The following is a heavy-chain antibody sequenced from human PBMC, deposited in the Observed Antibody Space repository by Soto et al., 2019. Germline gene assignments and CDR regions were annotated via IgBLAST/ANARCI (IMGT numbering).Heavy chain of an antibody. V-gene: IGHV3-73*02. J-gene: IGHJ2*01. D-gene: IGHD2-21*01. CDR2: IRSKASNYAT. CDR1: GFAFSGSA. Sequence: EVQLVESGGGLVQPGGSLKLSCAASGFAFSGSAMHWVRQASGKGLEWVGRIRSKASNYATAYAASVKGRFTISIDDSKAVVYLPMNSLQTEDTAVYFCTRPALSEDCERYFGLWGRGTLVTVSA. CDR3: TRPALSEDCERYFGL.